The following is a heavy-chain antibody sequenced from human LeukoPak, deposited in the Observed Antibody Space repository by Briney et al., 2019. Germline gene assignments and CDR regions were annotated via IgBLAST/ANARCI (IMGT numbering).Heavy chain of an antibody. D-gene: IGHD6-13*01. J-gene: IGHJ5*02. V-gene: IGHV4-4*07. CDR3: AREGSSYANNWFDP. CDR1: GASISSYY. CDR2: IYATGST. Sequence: SETLSLTCTVSGASISSYYWSWIRQPAGKGLEWIGRIYATGSTNYNPSLESRVTMSVDTSKNHLSLKVTSVTAADTAVYYCAREGSSYANNWFDPWGQGTLVTVSS.